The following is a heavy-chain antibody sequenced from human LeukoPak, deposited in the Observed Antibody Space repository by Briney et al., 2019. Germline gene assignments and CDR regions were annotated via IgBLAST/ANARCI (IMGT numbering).Heavy chain of an antibody. CDR2: INHSGST. Sequence: SETLSLTCAVYGGSFSGYYWSWIRQPPGKGLEWIGEINHSGSTNYNPSLKSRVTISVDTSKKQFSLKLSSVTAADTAVYYCARVGDGYNFGYWGQGTLVTVSS. J-gene: IGHJ4*02. V-gene: IGHV4-34*01. CDR3: ARVGDGYNFGY. CDR1: GGSFSGYY. D-gene: IGHD5-24*01.